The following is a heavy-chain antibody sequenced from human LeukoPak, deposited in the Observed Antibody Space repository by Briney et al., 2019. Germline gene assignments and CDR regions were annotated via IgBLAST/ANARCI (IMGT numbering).Heavy chain of an antibody. CDR1: GGSFSGYY. V-gene: IGHV4-34*01. J-gene: IGHJ4*02. CDR2: INHRGST. D-gene: IGHD2-8*01. CDR3: ARESYCSNGVCSPGNFDF. Sequence: SETLSLTCGVNGGSFSGYYWSWIRQSPGKGLEWIGEINHRGSTSYNPSLQSRVIIPVDTSKNHFSLKLTSLTAADTAVYYCARESYCSNGVCSPGNFDFWGQGTLVTVSS.